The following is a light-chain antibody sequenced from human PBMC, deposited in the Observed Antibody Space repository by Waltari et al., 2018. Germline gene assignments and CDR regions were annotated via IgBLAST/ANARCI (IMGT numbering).Light chain of an antibody. V-gene: IGKV3-15*01. CDR3: QQYNDWPWT. J-gene: IGKJ1*01. Sequence: ETVMTQSPASLSVSPGGRATPSCRASQSVSEKLAWDQQKPGQAPRLLMYDVSSRANGVPARFSGGGSGTDFTLTISSLQSEDFAIYYCQQYNDWPWTFGQGTKVEIK. CDR2: DVS. CDR1: QSVSEK.